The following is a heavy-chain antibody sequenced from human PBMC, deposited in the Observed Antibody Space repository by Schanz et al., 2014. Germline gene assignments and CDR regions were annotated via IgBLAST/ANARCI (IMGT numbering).Heavy chain of an antibody. CDR3: ARPDPGAALAY. V-gene: IGHV1-2*02. CDR1: GYRFTDYH. CDR2: ISPNNGGS. D-gene: IGHD2-15*01. J-gene: IGHJ4*02. Sequence: QVQLVQSGAEVKKPGASVKVSCKASGYRFTDYHIHWVRQAPGQGLGWMGWISPNNGGSNHAQKFQGRVTVTRDTSIRTAYMELSSLRSDDTAVYYCARPDPGAALAYWGQGTLVTVSS.